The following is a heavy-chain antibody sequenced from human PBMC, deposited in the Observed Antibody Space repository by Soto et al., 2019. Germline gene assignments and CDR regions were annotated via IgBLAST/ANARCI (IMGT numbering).Heavy chain of an antibody. J-gene: IGHJ6*02. CDR3: ARDHRLGYSYGIMDV. Sequence: EVQLLESGGGLVQPGGSLRLSCAASGFTFSSYAMSWVRQAPGKGLEWVSAISGSGGSTYYADSVKGRFTISRDNSKNTLDLQMNSLRAEDTAVYYCARDHRLGYSYGIMDVWGQGTTVTVSS. CDR2: ISGSGGST. V-gene: IGHV3-23*01. D-gene: IGHD5-18*01. CDR1: GFTFSSYA.